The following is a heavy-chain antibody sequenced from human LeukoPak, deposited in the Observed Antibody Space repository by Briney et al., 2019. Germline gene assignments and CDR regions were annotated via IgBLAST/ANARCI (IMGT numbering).Heavy chain of an antibody. CDR1: GDSVSSNTAA. CDR2: TYYRSKWYN. V-gene: IGHV6-1*01. Sequence: SQTLSLTCAISGDSVSSNTAAWSWIRQSPSRGLEWLGRTYYRSKWYNDYAVSVKSRIIINSDTSKNQFSLQLNSVTPEDTAVYYCARGPSYFQHWGQGTLVTVSS. J-gene: IGHJ1*01. CDR3: ARGPSYFQH.